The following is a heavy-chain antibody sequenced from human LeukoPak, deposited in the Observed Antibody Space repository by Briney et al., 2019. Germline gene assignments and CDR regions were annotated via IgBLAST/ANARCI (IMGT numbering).Heavy chain of an antibody. D-gene: IGHD4-17*01. Sequence: GGSLRLSCAASGFTFSRFWMAWVRQATGKGLEWVANIKQDGSEKYYVDSVKGRFTISRDNAKNSLYLQMNSQRVEDTAVYYCAFNDYGERGANFDYWGQGTLVTVSS. V-gene: IGHV3-7*03. J-gene: IGHJ4*02. CDR3: AFNDYGERGANFDY. CDR2: IKQDGSEK. CDR1: GFTFSRFW.